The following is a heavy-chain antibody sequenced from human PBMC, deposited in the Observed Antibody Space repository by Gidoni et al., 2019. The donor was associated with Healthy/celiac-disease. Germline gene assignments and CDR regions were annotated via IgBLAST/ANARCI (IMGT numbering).Heavy chain of an antibody. CDR1: GFTFSSYA. V-gene: IGHV3-23*01. CDR2: ISGSGGST. CDR3: AKKGTEHYWYFDL. Sequence: EVQLLESGGGFVQPGGSLRLSCAASGFTFSSYAMSWVRQAPGKGLAWVSAISGSGGSTYYADSVKGRFTISRDNSKKTLYLQMNSLRAEDTAVYYCAKKGTEHYWYFDLWGRGTLVTVSS. D-gene: IGHD1-1*01. J-gene: IGHJ2*01.